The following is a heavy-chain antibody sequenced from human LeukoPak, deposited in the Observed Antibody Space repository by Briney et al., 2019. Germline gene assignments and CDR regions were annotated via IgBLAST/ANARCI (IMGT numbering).Heavy chain of an antibody. D-gene: IGHD5-24*01. CDR1: GYTFIGYY. J-gene: IGHJ4*02. CDR2: INPNSGGT. CDR3: ARGEGDGYNHY. Sequence: ASVKVSCKASGYTFIGYYMHWVRQAPGQGLEWMGWINPNSGGTNYAQKFQGRVTMTRDTSISTAYMELRSLRSDDTAVYYCARGEGDGYNHYWGQGTLVTVSS. V-gene: IGHV1-2*02.